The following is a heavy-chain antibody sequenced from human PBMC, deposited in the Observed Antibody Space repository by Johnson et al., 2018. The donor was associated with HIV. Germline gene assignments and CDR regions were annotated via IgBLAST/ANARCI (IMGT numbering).Heavy chain of an antibody. J-gene: IGHJ3*02. V-gene: IGHV3-15*01. CDR3: TTKTTVVTLGFDI. CDR2: IKRKTDGGTT. D-gene: IGHD4-23*01. CDR1: GFTFSNAW. Sequence: VESGGGLVKPGGSLRLSCAASGFTFSNAWMSWVRQAPGKGLEWVGRIKRKTDGGTTDYAAPVKGRFTISRDDSKNTLYLQMNSLKTEDTAVYYCTTKTTVVTLGFDIWGQGTMVTVSS.